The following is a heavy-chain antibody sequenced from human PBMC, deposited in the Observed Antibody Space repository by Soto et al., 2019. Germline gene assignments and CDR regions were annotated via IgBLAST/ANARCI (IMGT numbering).Heavy chain of an antibody. CDR2: ISYDGSNK. Sequence: XESLRLSCAASGFTFSSYSMHWVRQAPGKGLEWVAVISYDGSNKYYADSVKGRFTISRDNSKNTLYLQMNSLRAEDTAVYYCARDHSTKQLLYYYGMDVWGQGTTVTVSS. D-gene: IGHD2-2*01. J-gene: IGHJ6*02. CDR1: GFTFSSYS. CDR3: ARDHSTKQLLYYYGMDV. V-gene: IGHV3-30-3*01.